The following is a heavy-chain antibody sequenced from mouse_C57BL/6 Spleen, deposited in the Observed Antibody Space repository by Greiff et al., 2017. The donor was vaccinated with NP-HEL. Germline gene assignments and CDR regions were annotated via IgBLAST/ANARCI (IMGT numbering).Heavy chain of an antibody. Sequence: VQLQQSGAELVKPGASVKMSCKASGYTFTGYWITWVKQRPGQGLEWIGDIYPGSGSTNYNEKFKSKATLTVDTSSSTAYMQLSSLTSEDSAVYYCARESPYDYDFYFDYWGQGTTLTVSS. J-gene: IGHJ2*01. V-gene: IGHV1-55*01. CDR1: GYTFTGYW. CDR3: ARESPYDYDFYFDY. D-gene: IGHD2-4*01. CDR2: IYPGSGST.